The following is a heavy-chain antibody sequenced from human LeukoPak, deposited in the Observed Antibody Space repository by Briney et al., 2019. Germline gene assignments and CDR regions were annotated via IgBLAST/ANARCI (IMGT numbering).Heavy chain of an antibody. J-gene: IGHJ4*02. CDR1: GGTFSSYA. CDR2: IIPIFGTA. D-gene: IGHD6-19*01. CDR3: ARAYTPGIAVAGLTY. Sequence: ASVKVSCKASGGTFSSYAISWVRQAPGQGLEWMGGIIPIFGTANYAQKFQGRVTITTDESTSTAYMELSSLRSEDTAVYYCARAYTPGIAVAGLTYWGQGTLVTVSS. V-gene: IGHV1-69*05.